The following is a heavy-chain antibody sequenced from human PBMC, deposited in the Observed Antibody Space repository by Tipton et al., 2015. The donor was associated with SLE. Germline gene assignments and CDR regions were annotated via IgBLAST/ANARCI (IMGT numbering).Heavy chain of an antibody. Sequence: TLSLTCTVSGGSISSYYWSWIRQPPGKGLEWIGYIYYSGSTNYNPSLKSRVTISVDTSKNQFSLKLSSVTAADTAVYYCASGRAAAGGDYFDYWGQGTLVTVSS. CDR3: ASGRAAAGGDYFDY. V-gene: IGHV4-59*01. J-gene: IGHJ4*02. CDR2: IYYSGST. D-gene: IGHD6-25*01. CDR1: GGSISSYY.